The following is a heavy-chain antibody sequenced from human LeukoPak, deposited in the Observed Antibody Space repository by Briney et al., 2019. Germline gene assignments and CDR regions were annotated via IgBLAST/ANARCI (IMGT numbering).Heavy chain of an antibody. Sequence: SETLSLTCAVYGGSFSSSNWWSWVRQPPGKGLEWIGEIYHSGSTNCNPSLKSRVTISVDKSKNQFSLKLSSVTAADTAVYYCARVMRRAYYDSSGYYYYMDVWGKGTTVTVSS. J-gene: IGHJ6*03. D-gene: IGHD3-22*01. CDR1: GGSFSSSNW. V-gene: IGHV4-4*02. CDR2: IYHSGST. CDR3: ARVMRRAYYDSSGYYYYMDV.